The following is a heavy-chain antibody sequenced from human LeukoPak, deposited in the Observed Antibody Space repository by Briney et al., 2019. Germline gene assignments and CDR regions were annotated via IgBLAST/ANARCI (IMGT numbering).Heavy chain of an antibody. CDR1: GFTFDDYA. J-gene: IGHJ4*02. Sequence: GESLRLSCAASGFTFDDYAMHWVRQAPGKGLEWVSTISWNSGSIAYADSVKGRFTISRDNAKKSLYLQMNSLRVEDMALYFCAKGRDTWTGLYNPGFDYWGQGSLVSVSS. V-gene: IGHV3-9*03. CDR3: AKGRDTWTGLYNPGFDY. CDR2: ISWNSGSI. D-gene: IGHD3-9*01.